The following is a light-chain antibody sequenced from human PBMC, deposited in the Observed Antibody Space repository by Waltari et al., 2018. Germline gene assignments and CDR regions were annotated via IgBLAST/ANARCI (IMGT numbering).Light chain of an antibody. J-gene: IGLJ2*01. Sequence: SYVMSQPPPVSVAPGATARITRSGHTLDGNSLPWYPQQPGQAPVVVIYYDSDRPSGIPGRFSGSNSGDTATLTITRVEAGDEADYSCQVWETTSGHPTAVFGGGTKLTVL. V-gene: IGLV3-21*01. CDR1: TLDGNS. CDR2: YDS. CDR3: QVWETTSGHPTAV.